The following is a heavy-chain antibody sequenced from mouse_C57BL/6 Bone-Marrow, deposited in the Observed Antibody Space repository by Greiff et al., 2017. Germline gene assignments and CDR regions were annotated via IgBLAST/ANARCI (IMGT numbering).Heavy chain of an antibody. V-gene: IGHV5-16*01. CDR2: INYDGSST. CDR3: ARGDSSGYVDYFDY. D-gene: IGHD3-2*02. CDR1: GFTFSDYY. Sequence: EVMLVESEGGLVQPGSSMKLSCTASGFTFSDYYMAWVRQVPEKGLEWVANINYDGSSTYYLDSLKSRFIISRDNAKNILYLQMSSLKSEDTATYYCARGDSSGYVDYFDYWGQGTTLTVSS. J-gene: IGHJ2*01.